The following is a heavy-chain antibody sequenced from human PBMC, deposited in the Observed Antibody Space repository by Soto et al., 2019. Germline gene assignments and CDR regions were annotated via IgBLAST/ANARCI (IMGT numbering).Heavy chain of an antibody. CDR2: IQTNGNT. Sequence: SETLSLTCVVSGGSLSGYHWSWIRQPPGKGLEWLGRIQTNGNTDYDPSLKSRVTISIDTSKNQFSLKVTSVTAADTAVYFCAKGAGPPWFDPWGQETLVTAPQ. CDR1: GGSLSGYH. V-gene: IGHV4-4*07. J-gene: IGHJ5*02. CDR3: AKGAGPPWFDP.